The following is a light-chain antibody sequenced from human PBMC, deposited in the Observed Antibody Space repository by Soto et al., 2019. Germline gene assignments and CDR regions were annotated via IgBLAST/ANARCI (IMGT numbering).Light chain of an antibody. J-gene: IGKJ1*01. CDR1: QSISSY. Sequence: DIEITQSRSYLSASVGDRVNITCRASQSISSYLNWYQQEPGKAPKLLIYAASSLQSGVPSRFSGSGSGTDFTLSISSLQPEDFATYYCQQSYSTPRTFGQGTKVDI. CDR2: AAS. CDR3: QQSYSTPRT. V-gene: IGKV1-39*01.